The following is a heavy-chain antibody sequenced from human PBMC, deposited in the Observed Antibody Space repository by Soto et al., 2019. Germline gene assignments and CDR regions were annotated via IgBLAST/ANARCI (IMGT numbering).Heavy chain of an antibody. CDR1: GFTFSTYG. CDR2: IWYDGSNK. V-gene: IGHV3-33*01. J-gene: IGHJ4*02. Sequence: QVHLVESGGGVVPPGRSLRVSCEASGFTFSTYGMHWVRQAPGKGLEWVAVIWYDGSNKYYGDSVKGRFTISRDNSKNTLYLQMNSLRVDDTAVYYCARAVGPFDYWGQGTPVTVSS. CDR3: ARAVGPFDY. D-gene: IGHD1-26*01.